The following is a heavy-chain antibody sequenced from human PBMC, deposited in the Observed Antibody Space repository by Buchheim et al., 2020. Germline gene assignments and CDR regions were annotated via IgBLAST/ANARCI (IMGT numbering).Heavy chain of an antibody. CDR3: AREPVAVTATLNWFDP. Sequence: QVQLQQWGAGLLKPSETLSLTCAVSGGSFSGYYYNWIRQPPGKGLEWIGSLNHRGTTYYNPSLKNRVTISADVSKKHMSPELRSVTAADTAVYYCAREPVAVTATLNWFDPWGQGTL. CDR2: LNHRGTT. J-gene: IGHJ5*02. CDR1: GGSFSGYY. V-gene: IGHV4-34*01. D-gene: IGHD2-21*02.